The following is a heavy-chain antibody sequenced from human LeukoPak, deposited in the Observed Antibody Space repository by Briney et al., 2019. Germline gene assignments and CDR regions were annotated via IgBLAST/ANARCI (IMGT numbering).Heavy chain of an antibody. V-gene: IGHV1-18*01. CDR1: GYTFTNYG. CDR2: ISAYNGNT. D-gene: IGHD5-12*01. CDR3: ARAQPLVATIFDY. Sequence: ASVKVSCKTSGYTFTNYGISWVRQAPVQGLEWMGWISAYNGNTNYAQKFQGRLTMTTDTSTNTAYMEMKSLRSDDTAVYYCARAQPLVATIFDYWGQGTLVTVSS. J-gene: IGHJ4*02.